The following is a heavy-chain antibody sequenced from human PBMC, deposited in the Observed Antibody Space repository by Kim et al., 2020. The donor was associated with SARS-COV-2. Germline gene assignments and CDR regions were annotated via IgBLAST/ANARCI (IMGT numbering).Heavy chain of an antibody. D-gene: IGHD3-16*01. CDR3: ARHGAPVERVFDY. V-gene: IGHV4-59*08. Sequence: YNPALKSRVTISVDTSKDQFSLKLSSATAADTAVYYCARHGAPVERVFDYWGQGTLVTVSS. J-gene: IGHJ4*02.